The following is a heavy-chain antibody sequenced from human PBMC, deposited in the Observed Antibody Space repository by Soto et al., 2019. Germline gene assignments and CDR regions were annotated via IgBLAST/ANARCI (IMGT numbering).Heavy chain of an antibody. CDR3: DYYYGMDV. CDR1: GGSISSSSYY. Sequence: SETLSLTCTVSGGSISSSSYYWGWIRQPPGKGLEWIGSIYYSGSTYYNPSLKSRVTISVDTSKNQFSLKLSSVTAADTAVYYCDYYYGMDVWGQGTTVTVSS. J-gene: IGHJ6*02. CDR2: IYYSGST. V-gene: IGHV4-39*01.